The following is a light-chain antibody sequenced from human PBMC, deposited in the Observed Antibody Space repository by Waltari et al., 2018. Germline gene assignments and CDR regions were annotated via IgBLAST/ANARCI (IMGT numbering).Light chain of an antibody. Sequence: AIQMNQSPSSLSASVAGSVTITCRASEAIRNDLGWYQQKPGKAPRLLIFAASTLQSGVPSRFSGSGSGTDFTLTISSLQPEDFATYFCLQDYIFPLTFGGGTTVEI. V-gene: IGKV1-6*01. J-gene: IGKJ4*01. CDR1: EAIRND. CDR2: AAS. CDR3: LQDYIFPLT.